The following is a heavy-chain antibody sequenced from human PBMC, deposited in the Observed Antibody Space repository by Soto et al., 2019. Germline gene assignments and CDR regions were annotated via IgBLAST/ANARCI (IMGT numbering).Heavy chain of an antibody. D-gene: IGHD3-3*01. J-gene: IGHJ4*02. CDR1: GYTFSSYW. V-gene: IGHV5-51*01. Sequence: GESLKISCKASGYTFSSYWIAWVRQKPGQGLEWMGSVYPEDSDTRYGPPFRGHVTISAATSINTAYLQWTSLSASDSAMYFCARVISMSGYFNPFDYWGQGTLVTVSS. CDR3: ARVISMSGYFNPFDY. CDR2: VYPEDSDT.